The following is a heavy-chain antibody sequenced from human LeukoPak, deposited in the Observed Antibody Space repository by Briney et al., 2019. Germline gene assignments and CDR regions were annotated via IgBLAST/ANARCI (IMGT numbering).Heavy chain of an antibody. D-gene: IGHD6-19*01. Sequence: GESLKISCKGSGYPFATYWIGWVRQVPGKGLEWVGIIYPGDSDTRYSPSFQGQVTISADKSISTAYLQWSSVKASDTATYYCARLRSGWDFDYWGQGSLVTVSS. CDR3: ARLRSGWDFDY. CDR1: GYPFATYW. J-gene: IGHJ4*02. CDR2: IYPGDSDT. V-gene: IGHV5-51*01.